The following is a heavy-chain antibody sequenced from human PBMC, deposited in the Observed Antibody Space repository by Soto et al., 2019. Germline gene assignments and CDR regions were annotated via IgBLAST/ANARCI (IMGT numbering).Heavy chain of an antibody. J-gene: IGHJ5*02. D-gene: IGHD2-15*01. V-gene: IGHV6-1*01. CDR2: TYYRSKWYN. CDR3: ARGPRYCSGGSCYSLYWFDP. CDR1: GDSVSSNSAA. Sequence: PSQTLSLTCAISGDSVSSNSAAWNWIRQSPSRGLEWLGRTYYRSKWYNDYAVSVKSQLTINPDTSKNQFSLQLNSVTPEDTAVYYCARGPRYCSGGSCYSLYWFDPWGQGTLVTV.